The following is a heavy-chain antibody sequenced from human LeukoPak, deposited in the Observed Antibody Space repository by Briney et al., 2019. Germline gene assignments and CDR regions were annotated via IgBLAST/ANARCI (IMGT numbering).Heavy chain of an antibody. J-gene: IGHJ4*02. CDR1: GFTLSSYE. V-gene: IGHV3-74*01. CDR2: INSDGSRT. CDR3: ARELPREVTLDY. Sequence: GGSLRLSCAASGFTLSSYEMHWVRQTPGKGLVWVSRINSDGSRTGYADSVKGRFTISRDNAKNTLYLQMNSLRAEDTAIYYCARELPREVTLDYWGQGTLVTVSS. D-gene: IGHD2-21*02.